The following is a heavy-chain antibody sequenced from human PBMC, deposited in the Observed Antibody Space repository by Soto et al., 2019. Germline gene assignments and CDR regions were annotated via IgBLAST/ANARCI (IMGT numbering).Heavy chain of an antibody. Sequence: QVQLQESGPGLVKPSETLSLTCTVSGGSISSYYWSWIRQPPGKGLEWIGYIYYSGSTNYNPSLMSRFIMPVDTPKNQFALKLSSVTAADTAVYSCARRGPTAGKTLFDYWGQGTLVTVSS. V-gene: IGHV4-59*08. CDR3: ARRGPTAGKTLFDY. J-gene: IGHJ4*02. CDR2: IYYSGST. D-gene: IGHD6-13*01. CDR1: GGSISSYY.